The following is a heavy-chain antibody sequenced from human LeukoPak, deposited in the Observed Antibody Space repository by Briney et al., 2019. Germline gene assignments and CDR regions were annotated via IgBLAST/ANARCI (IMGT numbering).Heavy chain of an antibody. Sequence: TSVKVSCKASGFTFTSSAVQWVRQARGQRLEWIGWIVVGSGNTNYAQKFQERVTITRDMSTSTAYMELSSLRSEDTAVYYCAASSGYSYYYYGMDVWGKGTTVTLSS. V-gene: IGHV1-58*01. D-gene: IGHD5-18*01. J-gene: IGHJ6*04. CDR1: GFTFTSSA. CDR3: AASSGYSYYYYGMDV. CDR2: IVVGSGNT.